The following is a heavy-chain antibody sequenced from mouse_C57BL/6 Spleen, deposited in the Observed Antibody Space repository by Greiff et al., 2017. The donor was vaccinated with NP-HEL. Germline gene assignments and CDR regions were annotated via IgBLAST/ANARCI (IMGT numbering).Heavy chain of an antibody. V-gene: IGHV1-82*01. CDR2: IYPGDGDT. J-gene: IGHJ1*03. CDR1: GYAFSSSW. CDR3: ARGEVGREWYFEV. Sequence: VQLQQSGPELVKPGASVKISCKASGYAFSSSWMNWVKQRPGKGLEWIGRIYPGDGDTNYNGKFKGKATLTADKSSSTAYMQFSSLTSVDSAVYVCARGEVGREWYFEVWGTGTTVTVSS. D-gene: IGHD1-1*01.